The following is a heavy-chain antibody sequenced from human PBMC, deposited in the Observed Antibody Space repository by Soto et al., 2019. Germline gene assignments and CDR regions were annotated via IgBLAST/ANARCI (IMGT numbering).Heavy chain of an antibody. V-gene: IGHV3-72*01. CDR3: ARDSGKGAYFDY. J-gene: IGHJ4*01. D-gene: IGHD1-26*01. Sequence: ESGGGLVQPGGSQRLSCAASGFTFSDHYMDWVRQAPGKGLEWVGRIRNKANSYTTDYAASVKGRFTISRDDSKDSLYLQMNSLKTEYTAIYFCARDSGKGAYFDYWGRGTLATVSS. CDR2: IRNKANSYTT. CDR1: GFTFSDHY.